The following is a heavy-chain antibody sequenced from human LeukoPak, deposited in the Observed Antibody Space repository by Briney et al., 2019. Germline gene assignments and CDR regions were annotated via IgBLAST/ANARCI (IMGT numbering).Heavy chain of an antibody. CDR3: ARLPYSYVDY. D-gene: IGHD5-18*01. J-gene: IGHJ4*02. V-gene: IGHV4-39*01. CDR1: GGSISSYY. CDR2: IYYSGST. Sequence: PSETLSLTCTVSGGSISSYYWGWIRQPPGKGLEWIGSIYYSGSTYYNPSLKSRVTISVDTSKNQFSLKLSSVTAADTAVYYCARLPYSYVDYWGQGTLVTVSS.